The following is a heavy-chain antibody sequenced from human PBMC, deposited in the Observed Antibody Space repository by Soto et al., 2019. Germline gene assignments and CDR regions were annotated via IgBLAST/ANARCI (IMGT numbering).Heavy chain of an antibody. D-gene: IGHD6-19*01. V-gene: IGHV3-23*01. J-gene: IGHJ6*02. CDR3: AKTPLAVSHFWGMDV. CDR1: GFTFSSYA. CDR2: ISGSGGST. Sequence: PGGSLRLSCAASGFTFSSYAMSWVRQAPGKGLEWVSAISGSGGSTYYADSVKGRFTISRDNSKNTLYLQMNSLRAEDTAVYYCAKTPLAVSHFWGMDVWGQGTTVTVSS.